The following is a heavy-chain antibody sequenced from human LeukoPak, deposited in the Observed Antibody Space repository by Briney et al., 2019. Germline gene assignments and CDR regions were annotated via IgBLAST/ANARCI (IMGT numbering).Heavy chain of an antibody. Sequence: HAGGSLRLSCAVSGLTFNNYAMSWVRQAPGKGLEWVSAISKSGDHTYYAASAKGRFTIYRDNSKNTQYLQMNSLRAEDTAVYYCAKDRSDYGGYPPGAFDIWGQGTMVTVSS. D-gene: IGHD4-17*01. J-gene: IGHJ3*02. CDR1: GLTFNNYA. V-gene: IGHV3-23*01. CDR2: ISKSGDHT. CDR3: AKDRSDYGGYPPGAFDI.